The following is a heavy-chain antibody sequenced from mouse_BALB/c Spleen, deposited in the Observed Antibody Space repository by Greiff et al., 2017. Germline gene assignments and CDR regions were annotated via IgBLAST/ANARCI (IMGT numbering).Heavy chain of an antibody. CDR1: GDSITSCY. V-gene: IGHV3-8*02. J-gene: IGHJ1*01. D-gene: IGHD2-2*01. CDR2: ISYSGST. CDR3: ARGDGYDYWYFDV. Sequence: DVHLVESGPSLVKPSQSLSLTCSVTGDSITSCYWNWIRKFPGNKLEYMGYISYSGSTYYNPSLKSRISITRDTSKNQYYLQLNSVTTEDTATYYCARGDGYDYWYFDVWGAGTTVTVSS.